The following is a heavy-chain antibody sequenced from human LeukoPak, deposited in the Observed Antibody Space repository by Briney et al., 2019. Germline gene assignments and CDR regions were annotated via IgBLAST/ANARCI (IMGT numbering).Heavy chain of an antibody. CDR3: ARVLSGWYADY. CDR2: IYYSGST. Sequence: PSETLSLTCAVYGGSFSGYYWSWIRQHPGKGLEWIGYIYYSGSTYYNPSLKSRVTISVDTSKNQFSLKLSSVTAADTAVYYCARVLSGWYADYWGQGTLVTVSS. J-gene: IGHJ4*02. D-gene: IGHD6-19*01. CDR1: GGSFSGYY. V-gene: IGHV4-31*11.